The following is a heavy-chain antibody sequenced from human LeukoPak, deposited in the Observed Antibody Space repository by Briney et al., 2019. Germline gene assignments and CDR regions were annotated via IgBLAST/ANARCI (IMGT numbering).Heavy chain of an antibody. V-gene: IGHV3-21*01. D-gene: IGHD4-17*01. J-gene: IGHJ4*02. Sequence: GGSLRLSCAASGFTFSNYEMNWVRQAPGKGLQWVSSISSSSSYISYADSVKGRFTISRDNAKNSLYLQMNSLRAEDTAVYYCARRRTTVTTSLDYWGQGTLVTVSS. CDR2: ISSSSSYI. CDR3: ARRRTTVTTSLDY. CDR1: GFTFSNYE.